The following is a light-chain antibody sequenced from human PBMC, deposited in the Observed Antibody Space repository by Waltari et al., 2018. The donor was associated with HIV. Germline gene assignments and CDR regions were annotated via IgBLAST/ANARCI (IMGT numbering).Light chain of an antibody. CDR3: QQYYSTPPYS. CDR1: QRVLYSSNNKNY. J-gene: IGKJ2*03. Sequence: DIVMTQSPDSLAVSLGERATINCKSNQRVLYSSNNKNYLAWYQQKPGQPPKLLIYWAATRESGVPDRFSGSGSGTDFTLTISSLQAEDVAVYYCQQYYSTPPYSFGQGTKLEIK. CDR2: WAA. V-gene: IGKV4-1*01.